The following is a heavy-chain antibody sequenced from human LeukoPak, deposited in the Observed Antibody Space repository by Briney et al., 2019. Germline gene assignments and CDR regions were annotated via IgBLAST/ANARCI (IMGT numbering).Heavy chain of an antibody. V-gene: IGHV3-64*01. CDR3: ARDFDSGWTFDY. D-gene: IGHD6-19*01. Sequence: GGSLRLSCVASGFTFSNYAMHWVRQAPGKGLEYVSYILTNGVTKNYASSVKGRFTIARDNSKNTLYLQMVSLRGDDTAVYYCARDFDSGWTFDYWGLGTLVTVSS. CDR1: GFTFSNYA. CDR2: ILTNGVTK. J-gene: IGHJ4*02.